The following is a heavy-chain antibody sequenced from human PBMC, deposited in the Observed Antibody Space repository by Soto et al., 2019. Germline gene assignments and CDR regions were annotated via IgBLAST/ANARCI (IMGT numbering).Heavy chain of an antibody. CDR2: IYPGDSDV. J-gene: IGHJ6*02. D-gene: IGHD2-21*01. CDR3: ARQNPMGGKNSDYYHSMDV. V-gene: IGHV5-51*01. Sequence: PGESLKISCKGSGYNFSIYSIAWVRQMPGKGLEWMGIIYPGDSDVKYSPSFQGQVTISADKSISTAYLQWSSLKASDSAIYYCARQNPMGGKNSDYYHSMDVWGQGTTVTVSS. CDR1: GYNFSIYS.